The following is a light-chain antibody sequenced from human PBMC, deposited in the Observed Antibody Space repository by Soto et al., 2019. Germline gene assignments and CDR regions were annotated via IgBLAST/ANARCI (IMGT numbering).Light chain of an antibody. J-gene: IGLJ2*01. Sequence: QSALTQPASVSGSPGQSITISCTGTSSDVGGYDYVSWYQQHPGKAPKLMIYEVGNRPSGISDRFSGSKSGNTASLTISGLQAEYEADYYCSSYTTRSTLVVFGGGTKLTVL. V-gene: IGLV2-14*01. CDR2: EVG. CDR1: SSDVGGYDY. CDR3: SSYTTRSTLVV.